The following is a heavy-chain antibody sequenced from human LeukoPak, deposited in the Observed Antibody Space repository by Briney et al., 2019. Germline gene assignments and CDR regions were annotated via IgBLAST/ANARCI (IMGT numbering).Heavy chain of an antibody. CDR2: ISDSSGGT. V-gene: IGHV3-23*01. Sequence: VGSLRLSCAASGFTFSSYAMNWVRQAPGKGLEWVSGISDSSGGTYYADSVKGRFTISRDNSKNTLYLQMNSLRVEDTAVYYCAKQYDFWSGPDYWGQGTLVTVSS. CDR3: AKQYDFWSGPDY. D-gene: IGHD3-3*01. CDR1: GFTFSSYA. J-gene: IGHJ4*02.